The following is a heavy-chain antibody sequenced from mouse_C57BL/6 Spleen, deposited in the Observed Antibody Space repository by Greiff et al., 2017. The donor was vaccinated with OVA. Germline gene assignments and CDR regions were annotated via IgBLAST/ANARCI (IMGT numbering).Heavy chain of an antibody. CDR2: INPGSGGT. CDR3: ARFPFITTVVAKRAYAMDY. CDR1: GYAFTNYL. Sequence: VQRVESGAELVRPGTSVKVSCKASGYAFTNYLIEWVKQRPGQGLEWIGVINPGSGGTNYNEKFKGKATLTADKSSSTAYMQLSSLTSEDSAVYFCARFPFITTVVAKRAYAMDYWGQGTSVTVSS. V-gene: IGHV1-54*01. D-gene: IGHD1-1*01. J-gene: IGHJ4*01.